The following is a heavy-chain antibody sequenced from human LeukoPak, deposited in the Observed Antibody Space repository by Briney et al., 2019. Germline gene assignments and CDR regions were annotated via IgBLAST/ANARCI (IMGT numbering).Heavy chain of an antibody. CDR1: GWTFSMYW. Sequence: AGALRLSCAASGWTFSMYWMHWVRQAPGKGLVGVSRINNDGSSTNYPHSVKGRFTISTDNSKNTMYLQMNSLGAEDTAVYYCARDEDWSGYYGAFEIWGQGTMVTVSS. J-gene: IGHJ3*02. D-gene: IGHD3-3*01. V-gene: IGHV3-74*01. CDR3: ARDEDWSGYYGAFEI. CDR2: INNDGSST.